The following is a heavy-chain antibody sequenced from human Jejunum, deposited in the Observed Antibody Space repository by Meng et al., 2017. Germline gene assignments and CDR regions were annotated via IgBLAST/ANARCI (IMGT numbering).Heavy chain of an antibody. Sequence: GGSLKISCTPSGFSFSAYWMTWVRQAPGKGLEWVANINPDGSQEAYVDSVLGRFTISRDNARNSLYLYMSSLRADDTALYYCARDSNVFVPADYWGQGTLVTVSS. V-gene: IGHV3-7*01. CDR1: GFSFSAYW. CDR3: ARDSNVFVPADY. J-gene: IGHJ4*02. D-gene: IGHD6-6*01. CDR2: INPDGSQE.